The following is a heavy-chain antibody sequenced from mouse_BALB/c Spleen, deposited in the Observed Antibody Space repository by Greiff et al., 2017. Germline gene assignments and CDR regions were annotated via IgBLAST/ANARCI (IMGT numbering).Heavy chain of an antibody. D-gene: IGHD2-4*01. Sequence: EVKLQESGGGLVKPGGSLKLSCAASGFTFSSYTMSWVRQTPEKRLEWVATISSGGGNTYYPDSVKGRFTISRDNAKNNLYLQMSSLRSEDTALYYCARYDDYDGDAMDYWGQGTSVTVSS. CDR2: ISSGGGNT. CDR1: GFTFSSYT. V-gene: IGHV5-9*03. CDR3: ARYDDYDGDAMDY. J-gene: IGHJ4*01.